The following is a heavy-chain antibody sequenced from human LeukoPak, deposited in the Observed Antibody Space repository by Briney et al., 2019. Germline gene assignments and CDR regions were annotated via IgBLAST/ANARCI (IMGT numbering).Heavy chain of an antibody. V-gene: IGHV4-30-4*01. Sequence: SETLSLTCTVSGGSISSGDYYWSWIRQPPGKGLEWIGYIYYSGSTYYNPSLKSRVTISVDTSKNQFYLKLSSVTAADTAVYYCARVYSSSWYYYYYGMDVWGQGTTVTVSS. D-gene: IGHD6-13*01. CDR3: ARVYSSSWYYYYYGMDV. J-gene: IGHJ6*02. CDR1: GGSISSGDYY. CDR2: IYYSGST.